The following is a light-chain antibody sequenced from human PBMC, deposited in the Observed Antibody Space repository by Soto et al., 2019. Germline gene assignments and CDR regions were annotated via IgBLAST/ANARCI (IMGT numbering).Light chain of an antibody. CDR1: QSISSW. J-gene: IGKJ5*01. V-gene: IGKV1-5*01. CDR2: DAS. CDR3: QQANSLPLVT. Sequence: TQSPGTLSLSPGERATLSCRASQSISSWLAWYQQKPGKAPKLLIYDASSLESGVPSRFSGSGSGTEFTLTISSLQPDDFATYYCQQANSLPLVTFGQGTRLEIK.